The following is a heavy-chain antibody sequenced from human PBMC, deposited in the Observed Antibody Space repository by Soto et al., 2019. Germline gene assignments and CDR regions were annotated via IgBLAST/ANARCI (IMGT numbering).Heavy chain of an antibody. V-gene: IGHV3-74*01. CDR3: AGDLVSVSGSLGH. CDR2: IRGDGNDA. D-gene: IGHD3-10*01. CDR1: GFTFSTYW. J-gene: IGHJ4*02. Sequence: EVQLVESGGGIVQPGGSLRLSCVASGFTFSTYWMHWVRQAPGKGLVWVSRIRGDGNDANYADSVRGRFSISRDNAKITLYLKINSLRAEDTAVYYCAGDLVSVSGSLGHWGQGTLVTVSS.